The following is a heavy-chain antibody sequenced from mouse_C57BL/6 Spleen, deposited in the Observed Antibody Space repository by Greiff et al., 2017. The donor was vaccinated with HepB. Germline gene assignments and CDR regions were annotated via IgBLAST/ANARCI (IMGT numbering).Heavy chain of an antibody. J-gene: IGHJ4*01. D-gene: IGHD2-1*01. CDR3: ARGLKPLLRDFYYAMDY. CDR2: IDPNSGGT. Sequence: VQLQQPGAELVKPGASVKLSCKASGYTFTSYWMHWVKQRPGRGLEWIGRIDPNSGGTKYNEKFKSKATLTVDKPSSTAYMLLSSLTSEDSAVYYCARGLKPLLRDFYYAMDYWGQGTSVTVAS. CDR1: GYTFTSYW. V-gene: IGHV1-72*01.